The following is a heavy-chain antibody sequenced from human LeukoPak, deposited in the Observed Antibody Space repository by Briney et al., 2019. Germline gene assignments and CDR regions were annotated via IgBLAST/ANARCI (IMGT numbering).Heavy chain of an antibody. V-gene: IGHV3-23*01. D-gene: IGHD6-19*01. CDR2: FSRSGPDT. CDR1: GFTFGSSA. J-gene: IGHJ4*02. Sequence: GGSLRLSCAASGFTFGSSAMSWVRQAPGKGPEWVSTFSRSGPDTYYADSVKGRFTIFRDNSKNTLYLQMNSLRAEDTAVYYCAKGSLGGWYYFDYWGQGTLVTVSS. CDR3: AKGSLGGWYYFDY.